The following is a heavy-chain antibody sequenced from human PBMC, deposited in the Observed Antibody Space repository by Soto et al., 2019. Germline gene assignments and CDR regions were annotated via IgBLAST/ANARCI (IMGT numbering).Heavy chain of an antibody. CDR3: ARRGSGSYYDY. J-gene: IGHJ4*02. CDR1: GFTFSSYA. V-gene: IGHV3-23*01. CDR2: ISGSGGST. Sequence: EVQLLESGGGLVQPGGSLRLSCAASGFTFSSYAMRWVRQAPVKGLEWVSAISGSGGSTYYADSVKGRFTISRDNSKNTLYLQMNSLRAEDTAVYYCARRGSGSYYDYLGQGTLVTVSS. D-gene: IGHD1-26*01.